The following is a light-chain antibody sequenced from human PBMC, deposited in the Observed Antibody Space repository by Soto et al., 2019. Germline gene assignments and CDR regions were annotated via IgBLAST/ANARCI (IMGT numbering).Light chain of an antibody. CDR2: GTS. J-gene: IGKJ1*01. V-gene: IGKV3-15*01. Sequence: EIVMTQSPATLSVSPGERATLSCRASQCISSNLAWYQQKPGQTPRLLIYGTSTRATGIPARFSGSGSGTEFTLTISSLQSEDFAVYYCQQYDTSPWTFGQGTPVEVK. CDR3: QQYDTSPWT. CDR1: QCISSN.